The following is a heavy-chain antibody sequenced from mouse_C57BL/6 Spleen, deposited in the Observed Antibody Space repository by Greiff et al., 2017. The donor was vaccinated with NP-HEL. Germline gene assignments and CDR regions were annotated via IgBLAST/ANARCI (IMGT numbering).Heavy chain of an antibody. CDR1: GYAFSSSW. CDR3: AREGTLYYFDD. J-gene: IGHJ2*01. Sequence: VQLQQSGPELVKPGASVKLSCKASGYAFSSSWMNWVQQRPGKGLEWIGRIYPGDGDTNYHGKFKGKATLTADKSSSTAYMQLSSLTSEDTAVYFCAREGTLYYFDDWGQGTTLTVSS. CDR2: IYPGDGDT. V-gene: IGHV1-82*01.